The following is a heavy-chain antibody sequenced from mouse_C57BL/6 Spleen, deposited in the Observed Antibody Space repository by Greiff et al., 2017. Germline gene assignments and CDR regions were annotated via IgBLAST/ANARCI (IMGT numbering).Heavy chain of an antibody. J-gene: IGHJ2*01. Sequence: VQLQQSGPELVKPGASVKISCKASGYTFTDYYMNWVKQSHGKSLEWIGDINPNNGGTSYNQKFKGKATLTVDKSSSTAYMELRSLTSEDSAVYYCARWDWYYFDYWGQGTTLTVSS. CDR3: ARWDWYYFDY. D-gene: IGHD4-1*01. CDR2: INPNNGGT. CDR1: GYTFTDYY. V-gene: IGHV1-26*01.